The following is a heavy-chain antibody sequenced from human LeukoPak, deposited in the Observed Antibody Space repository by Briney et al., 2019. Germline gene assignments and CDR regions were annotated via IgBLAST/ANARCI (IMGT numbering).Heavy chain of an antibody. V-gene: IGHV1-18*01. CDR3: AREVGGYSGYEKFDY. J-gene: IGHJ4*02. CDR2: ISAYNGNT. CDR1: GYTFTSYG. D-gene: IGHD5-12*01. Sequence: ASVKVSCKASGYTFTSYGISWVRQAPGQGLEWMGWISAYNGNTNYAQKLQGRVTITADESTSTAYMELSSLRSEDTAVYSCAREVGGYSGYEKFDYWGQGTLVTVSS.